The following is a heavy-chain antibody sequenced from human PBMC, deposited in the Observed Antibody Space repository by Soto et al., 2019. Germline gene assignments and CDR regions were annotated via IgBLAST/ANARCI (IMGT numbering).Heavy chain of an antibody. J-gene: IGHJ5*02. D-gene: IGHD6-19*01. CDR1: GFTFSSYG. CDR2: ISYDGSNK. CDR3: AKDKGLYKRSGWYDWFDP. V-gene: IGHV3-30*18. Sequence: QVQLVESGGGVVQPGRSLRLSCAASGFTFSSYGMHWVRQAPGKGLEWVAVISYDGSNKYYADSVKGRFTISRDNSKNTLFLQMNSLRAEDAAVYYCAKDKGLYKRSGWYDWFDPWGQGTLVAVS.